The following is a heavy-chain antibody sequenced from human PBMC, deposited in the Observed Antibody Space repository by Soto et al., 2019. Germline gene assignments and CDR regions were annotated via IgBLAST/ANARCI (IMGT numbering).Heavy chain of an antibody. J-gene: IGHJ3*02. D-gene: IGHD1-26*01. CDR2: IYYSGSS. Sequence: ETLSLTCTVSGGSISSSSYYWGWISQPPGKGLEWIGSIYYSGSSYYNPSLKSRVTISVDTSKNQFSLKLSSVTAADTAVYYCARHLTWELLNGDAFDIWGQGTMVTVSS. CDR3: ARHLTWELLNGDAFDI. CDR1: GGSISSSSYY. V-gene: IGHV4-39*01.